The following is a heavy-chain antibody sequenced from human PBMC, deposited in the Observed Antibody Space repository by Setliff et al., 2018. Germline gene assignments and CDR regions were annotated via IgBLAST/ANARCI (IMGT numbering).Heavy chain of an antibody. Sequence: ASVKVSCKASGYTFTSYGISWVRQAPGQGLEWMGWISAYNGNTNYAQKLQGRVTMTTDTSTSTAYMELRSLRSDDTAVYYCARDPPYLYGSGSYCSRVNFDYWGQGTLVTVSS. D-gene: IGHD3-10*01. V-gene: IGHV1-18*01. CDR2: ISAYNGNT. CDR3: ARDPPYLYGSGSYCSRVNFDY. CDR1: GYTFTSYG. J-gene: IGHJ4*02.